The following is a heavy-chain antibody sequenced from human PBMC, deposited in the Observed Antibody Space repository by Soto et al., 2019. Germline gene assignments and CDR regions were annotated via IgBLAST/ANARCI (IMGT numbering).Heavy chain of an antibody. CDR2: IYDGGST. J-gene: IGHJ4*02. CDR1: GFTVSNNY. D-gene: IGHD3-10*01. Sequence: EVQLVESGGGLVQRGGSLRLSCAASGFTVSNNYMSWVRQAPGKGLEWVSVIYDGGSTYYAESVKERFTISRDNSKNTLYLQMNSLRAEDTAVYYCARGHYGSPPGYFYYWGQGTLVTFSS. V-gene: IGHV3-66*01. CDR3: ARGHYGSPPGYFYY.